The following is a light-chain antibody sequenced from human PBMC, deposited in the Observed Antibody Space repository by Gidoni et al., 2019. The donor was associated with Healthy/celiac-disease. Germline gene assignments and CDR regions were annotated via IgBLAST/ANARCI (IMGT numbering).Light chain of an antibody. CDR3: QQYHNWPLMCS. J-gene: IGKJ2*04. Sequence: EIVMTQSPATLSVSPGERATLSCRASQSVSSNLAWYQQKPGQAPRLLIYGASTRATGIPARFSGSGSGTEFTLTISSLQSEDFAVYYCQQYHNWPLMCSFGQGTKLEIQ. V-gene: IGKV3-15*01. CDR1: QSVSSN. CDR2: GAS.